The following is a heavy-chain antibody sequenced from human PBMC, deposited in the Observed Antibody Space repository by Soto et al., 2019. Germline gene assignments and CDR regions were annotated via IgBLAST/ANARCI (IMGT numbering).Heavy chain of an antibody. V-gene: IGHV4-34*01. D-gene: IGHD6-13*01. J-gene: IGHJ5*02. Sequence: SETLSLTCAVYGGSFSGYYWSWIRQPPGKGLEWIGEINHSGSTNYNPSLKSRVTISVDTSKNQFSLKLSSVTAADTAVYYCARGRRGSSWYAGNWFDPWGQGTLVTVSS. CDR2: INHSGST. CDR3: ARGRRGSSWYAGNWFDP. CDR1: GGSFSGYY.